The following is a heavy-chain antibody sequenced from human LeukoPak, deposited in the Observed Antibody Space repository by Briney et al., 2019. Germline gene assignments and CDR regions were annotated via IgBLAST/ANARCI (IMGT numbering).Heavy chain of an antibody. J-gene: IGHJ4*02. V-gene: IGHV4-59*08. Sequence: SETLSLTCTVSGGSISGYYWSCIRQPPGRGLEWIGYIHYSGSTNYNPSLKSRVTVSVDTSKNQVSLKLSSVTAADTAVYYCARHTTSRGYWGYWGQGTLVTVSS. CDR2: IHYSGST. CDR3: ARHTTSRGYWGY. D-gene: IGHD3-22*01. CDR1: GGSISGYY.